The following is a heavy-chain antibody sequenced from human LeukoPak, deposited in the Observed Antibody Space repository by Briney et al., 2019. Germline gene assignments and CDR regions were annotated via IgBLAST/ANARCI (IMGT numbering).Heavy chain of an antibody. Sequence: GGSLRLSCAASGFTVSSNYMSWVRQAPGKGLEWVSSISSSSSYIYYADSVKGRFTISRDNAKNSLYLQMNSLRAEDTAVYYCARGSGYAFDYWGQGTLVTVSS. J-gene: IGHJ4*02. CDR2: ISSSSSYI. D-gene: IGHD5-12*01. V-gene: IGHV3-21*01. CDR3: ARGSGYAFDY. CDR1: GFTVSSNY.